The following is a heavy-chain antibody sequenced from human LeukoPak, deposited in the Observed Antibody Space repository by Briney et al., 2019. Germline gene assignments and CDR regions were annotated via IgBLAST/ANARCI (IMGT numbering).Heavy chain of an antibody. V-gene: IGHV4-59*01. Sequence: NPSETLSLTCTVSGGSITSYYWSWIRQPPGKGLEWIGYIYYSGSTNYNPSLKSRVTISVDTSKNQFSLKLSSVTAADTAVYYCARVVVDSSSWYGREFDYWGQGTLVTVSS. D-gene: IGHD6-13*01. J-gene: IGHJ4*02. CDR1: GGSITSYY. CDR3: ARVVVDSSSWYGREFDY. CDR2: IYYSGST.